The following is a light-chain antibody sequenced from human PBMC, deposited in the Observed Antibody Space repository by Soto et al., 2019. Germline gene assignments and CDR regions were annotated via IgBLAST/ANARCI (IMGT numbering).Light chain of an antibody. Sequence: QSALTQPASVSGSPGQSITISCTGTSSDVGGYNYVSWYQQHPGKAPELMIYDVSNRPSGVSNRFSGSKSGNTASLTISGLQAEDEVDYYCSSYTSSGTYVFGPGTKVTVL. J-gene: IGLJ1*01. CDR3: SSYTSSGTYV. CDR1: SSDVGGYNY. V-gene: IGLV2-14*03. CDR2: DVS.